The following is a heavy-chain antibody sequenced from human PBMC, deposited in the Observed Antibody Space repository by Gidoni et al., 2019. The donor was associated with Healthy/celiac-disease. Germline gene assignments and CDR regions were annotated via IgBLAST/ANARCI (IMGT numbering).Heavy chain of an antibody. D-gene: IGHD6-13*01. V-gene: IGHV5-51*01. J-gene: IGHJ4*02. CDR3: ARLGIAAAGTSDY. Sequence: EVQLGQSGAEGKKPGESLKILCKGSGYSLTSYWIGWVRQMPGKGLEWMGIIFPGDSDTRYSPSFQGQVTISADKSISTAYLQWSSLKASDTAMYYCARLGIAAAGTSDYWGQGTLVTVSS. CDR1: GYSLTSYW. CDR2: IFPGDSDT.